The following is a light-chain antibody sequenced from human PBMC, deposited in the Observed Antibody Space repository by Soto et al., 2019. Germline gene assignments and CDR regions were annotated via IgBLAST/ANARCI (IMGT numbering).Light chain of an antibody. J-gene: IGLJ1*01. CDR2: RNN. Sequence: QSVLTQPPSASGTPGQRVTISCSGSSSNIGSNYVYWYQQLPGTAPKLLIYRNNQRPSGVPDRFSGSKSGTPASLAISGLRSEDEADYYCAAWDDSLSGLYVFGTGTRSPS. CDR3: AAWDDSLSGLYV. V-gene: IGLV1-47*01. CDR1: SSNIGSNY.